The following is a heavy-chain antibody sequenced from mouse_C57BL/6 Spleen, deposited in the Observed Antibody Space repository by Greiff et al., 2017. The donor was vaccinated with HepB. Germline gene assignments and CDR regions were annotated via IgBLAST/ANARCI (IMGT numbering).Heavy chain of an antibody. D-gene: IGHD3-3*01. CDR2: IEPNSGGT. V-gene: IGHV1-72*01. Sequence: QVQLKQPGAELVKPGASVKLSCKASGYTFTSYWMHWVKQRPGRGLEWIGRIEPNSGGTKYNETFKSKTTLTVDKPSSTAYMQLRSLTSEDSAVCYCARVGDTGYYFDYWGQGTTLTVSS. CDR1: GYTFTSYW. CDR3: ARVGDTGYYFDY. J-gene: IGHJ2*01.